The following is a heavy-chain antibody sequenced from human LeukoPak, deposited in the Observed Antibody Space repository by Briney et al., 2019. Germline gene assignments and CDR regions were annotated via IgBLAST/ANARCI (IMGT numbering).Heavy chain of an antibody. CDR2: IKHDGSEK. J-gene: IGHJ4*02. V-gene: IGHV3-7*01. CDR3: ATDRGWRTSGYYLYYFEY. Sequence: GGSLRLSCAASGFTFSSYWMSWVRQSPGKGLEWVASIKHDGSEKYYVDSVRGRFTISRDNTMNSLYLQMSSLRAEDTAVYYCATDRGWRTSGYYLYYFEYWGQGTLVTFSS. CDR1: GFTFSSYW. D-gene: IGHD3-3*01.